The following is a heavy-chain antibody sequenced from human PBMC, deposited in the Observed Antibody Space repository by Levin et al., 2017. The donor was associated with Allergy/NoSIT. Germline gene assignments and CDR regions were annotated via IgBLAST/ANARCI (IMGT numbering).Heavy chain of an antibody. V-gene: IGHV4-38-2*02. J-gene: IGHJ4*02. D-gene: IGHD4-17*01. CDR1: GYSISSGFY. CDR2: IYHSGST. CDR3: AGQVGSAVTYDY. Sequence: SQTLSLTCTVSGYSISSGFYWGWIRQPPGTGLEWIGNIYHSGSTYYNPSLKSRVTISVDTSKNQFSLKLTSVTAADTAVYYCAGQVGSAVTYDYWGQGTLVTVSS.